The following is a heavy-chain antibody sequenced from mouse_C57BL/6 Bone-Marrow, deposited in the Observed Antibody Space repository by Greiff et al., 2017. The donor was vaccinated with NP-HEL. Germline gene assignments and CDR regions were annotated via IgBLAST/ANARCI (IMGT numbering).Heavy chain of an antibody. CDR2: ISYDGSN. CDR1: GYSITSGYY. Sequence: EVKVEESGPGLVKPSQSLSLTCSVTGYSITSGYYWNWIRQFPGNKLEWMGYISYDGSNNYNPSLKNRISITRDTSKNQFFLKLNSVTTEDTATYYCARMMVRGGNYFDYWGQGTTLTVSS. V-gene: IGHV3-6*01. D-gene: IGHD2-3*01. CDR3: ARMMVRGGNYFDY. J-gene: IGHJ2*01.